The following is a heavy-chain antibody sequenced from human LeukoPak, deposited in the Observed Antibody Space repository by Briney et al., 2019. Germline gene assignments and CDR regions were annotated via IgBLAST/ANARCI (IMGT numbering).Heavy chain of an antibody. D-gene: IGHD2-15*01. CDR2: ISGSGGST. Sequence: GGSLRLSCAASGFTFSSYAMSWVRQAPGKGLEWVSAISGSGGSTYYADSVKGRLTISRDNSKNTLYLQMNSLRAEDTAVYYCAKLVVAATLSDGWFDPWGQGTLVTVSS. CDR3: AKLVVAATLSDGWFDP. J-gene: IGHJ5*02. V-gene: IGHV3-23*01. CDR1: GFTFSSYA.